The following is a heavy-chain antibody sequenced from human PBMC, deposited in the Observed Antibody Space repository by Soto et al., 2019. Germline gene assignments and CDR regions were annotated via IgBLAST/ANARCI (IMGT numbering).Heavy chain of an antibody. CDR3: AKGKVYAIHDYYYGMDV. V-gene: IGHV3-30*18. Sequence: PGGFLRLSCAASGFTFSSYGMHWVRQAPGKGLEWVAVISYDGSNKYYADSVKGRFTISRDNSKNTLYLQMNSLRAEDTAVYYCAKGKVYAIHDYYYGMDVWGQGTTVTVSS. D-gene: IGHD2-8*01. J-gene: IGHJ6*02. CDR2: ISYDGSNK. CDR1: GFTFSSYG.